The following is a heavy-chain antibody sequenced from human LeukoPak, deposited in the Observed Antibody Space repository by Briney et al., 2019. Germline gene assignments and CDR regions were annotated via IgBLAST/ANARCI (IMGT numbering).Heavy chain of an antibody. D-gene: IGHD5-12*01. CDR2: IKQDGSEK. V-gene: IGHV3-7*01. Sequence: PGGSLRLSCAASGFTFSSYSMNWVRQAPGKGLEWVANIKQDGSEKNYVDSVKGRFTISRDNAENSLYLQMNSLRAEDTAVYYCARGGGSFDYWGQGTLVTVSS. CDR3: ARGGGSFDY. J-gene: IGHJ4*02. CDR1: GFTFSSYS.